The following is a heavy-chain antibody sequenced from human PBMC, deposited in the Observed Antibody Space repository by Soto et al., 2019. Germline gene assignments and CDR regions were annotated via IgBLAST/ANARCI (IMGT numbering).Heavy chain of an antibody. CDR1: GFSLSTSGVG. V-gene: IGHV2-5*02. Sequence: QITLKESGPTLVKPTQTLTLTCTFSGFSLSTSGVGVGWIRQPPGKALEWLALIYWDDDKRYSPSLKSRLTITKDTSKNQVVLTMTNMDPVDTATYDCAHRRSTMVRGVPFEYFQHWGQGTLVTVSS. CDR3: AHRRSTMVRGVPFEYFQH. J-gene: IGHJ1*01. D-gene: IGHD3-10*01. CDR2: IYWDDDK.